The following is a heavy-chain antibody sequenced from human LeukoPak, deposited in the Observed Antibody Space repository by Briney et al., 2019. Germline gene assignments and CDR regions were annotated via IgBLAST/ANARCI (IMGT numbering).Heavy chain of an antibody. CDR2: IRTTAEGAKYA. D-gene: IGHD3-9*01. CDR1: GFSFTDYP. CDR3: ATDQRYAFDY. Sequence: GGSLRLSCATSGFSFTDYPMNWVRQAPGKGLEWVSNIRTTAEGAKYAYYADSVKGRVTISRDDGKNTLYLHMNSLRDDDTAVYYCATDQRYAFDYWGQGILVTVSS. J-gene: IGHJ4*02. V-gene: IGHV3-48*02.